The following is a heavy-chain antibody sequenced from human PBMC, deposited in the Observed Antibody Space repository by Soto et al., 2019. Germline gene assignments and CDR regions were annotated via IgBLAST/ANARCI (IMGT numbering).Heavy chain of an antibody. CDR1: GFTFSSYG. CDR2: ISYDGSNK. CDR3: AKTLLGTVTDIDY. J-gene: IGHJ4*02. V-gene: IGHV3-30*18. Sequence: GGSLRLSCAASGFTFSSYGMHWVRQAPGKGLEWVAVISYDGSNKYYADSVKGRFTISRDNSKNTLYLQMNSLRAEDTAVYYCAKTLLGTVTDIDYWGQGTLVTVSS. D-gene: IGHD4-17*01.